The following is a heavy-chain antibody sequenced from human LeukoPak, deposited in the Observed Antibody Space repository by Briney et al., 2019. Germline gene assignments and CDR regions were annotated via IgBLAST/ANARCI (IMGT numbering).Heavy chain of an antibody. V-gene: IGHV1-69*13. CDR1: GGTFSSYA. Sequence: SVKVSCKASGGTFSSYAISWVRQAPGQGLEWMGGIIPIFGTANYAQKFQGRVTITADESTGTAYMELSSLRSEDTAVYYCARVLGYCSSTSCSAFDYWGQGTLVTVSS. CDR2: IIPIFGTA. D-gene: IGHD2-2*01. CDR3: ARVLGYCSSTSCSAFDY. J-gene: IGHJ4*02.